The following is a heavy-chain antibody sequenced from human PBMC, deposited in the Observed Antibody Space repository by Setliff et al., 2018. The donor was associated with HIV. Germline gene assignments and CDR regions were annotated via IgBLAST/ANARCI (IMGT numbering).Heavy chain of an antibody. CDR3: ARDAKGGIDY. CDR1: GFTFSSYW. Sequence: GGSLRLSCVASGFTFSSYWMHWVRQAPGRGLMWISRLNTDGSSIDYADSVKGRFTFSRDNAKNTLYLQMNSLRVEETATYYCARDAKGGIDYWGQGTLVTVPS. D-gene: IGHD3-16*01. J-gene: IGHJ4*02. V-gene: IGHV3-74*01. CDR2: LNTDGSSI.